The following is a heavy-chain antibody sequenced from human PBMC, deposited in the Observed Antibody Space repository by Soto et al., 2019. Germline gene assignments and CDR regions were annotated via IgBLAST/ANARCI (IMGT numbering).Heavy chain of an antibody. CDR3: ARGRVMWLVPWRWFDP. V-gene: IGHV4-34*01. CDR1: GGSFSGYY. J-gene: IGHJ5*02. CDR2: INHSGST. Sequence: QVQLQQWGAGLLKPSETLSLTCAVYGGSFSGYYWSWIRQPPGKGLEWIGEINHSGSTNYNPSLKSRGTISVDTSKNQFSLELSSVTAAGTAVYYCARGRVMWLVPWRWFDPWGQGTLVTVSS. D-gene: IGHD6-19*01.